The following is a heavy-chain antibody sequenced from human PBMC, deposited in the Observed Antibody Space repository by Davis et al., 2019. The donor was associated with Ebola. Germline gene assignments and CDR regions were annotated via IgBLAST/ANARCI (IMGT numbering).Heavy chain of an antibody. V-gene: IGHV4-39*01. CDR3: AISARETGATVRRDY. CDR2: RYYSGST. Sequence: PSETLSLTCNVSGGSISSITYYWAWIRQPPGKGLEWIRSRYYSGSTSYNPSLKSRVTISKDTSKSQFSLRLSSVTAADTATYYCAISARETGATVRRDYWGRGTLVTVSS. D-gene: IGHD4-11*01. J-gene: IGHJ4*02. CDR1: GGSISSITYY.